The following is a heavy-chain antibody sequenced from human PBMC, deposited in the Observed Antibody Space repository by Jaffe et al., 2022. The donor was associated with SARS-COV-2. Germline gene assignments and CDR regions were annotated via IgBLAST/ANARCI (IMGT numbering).Heavy chain of an antibody. CDR3: ARDNGYYYDSSGYLGDYYYYMDV. CDR1: GYTFTSYY. CDR2: INPSGGST. V-gene: IGHV1-46*04. Sequence: QVQLVQSGAEVKKPGASVKVSCKASGYTFTSYYMHWVRQAPGQGLEWMGIINPSGGSTSYAQKLQGRVTMTRDTSTSTVYMELSSLRSEDTAVYYCARDNGYYYDSSGYLGDYYYYMDVWGKGTTVTVSS. J-gene: IGHJ6*03. D-gene: IGHD3-22*01.